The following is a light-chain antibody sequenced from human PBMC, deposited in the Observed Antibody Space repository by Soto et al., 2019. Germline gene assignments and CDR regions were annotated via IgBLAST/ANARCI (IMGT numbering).Light chain of an antibody. CDR1: SSDVGGNDY. CDR2: SVS. Sequence: QSALTQPASVSGSPAQSISISCTGTSSDVGGNDYVSWYQHHPGKATKVIIYSVSNRPSGISGRFSGSKSGNTASLTIFGLQAEDEADYYCSSFTSSRTLVFGGGTRSPS. V-gene: IGLV2-14*03. CDR3: SSFTSSRTLV. J-gene: IGLJ1*01.